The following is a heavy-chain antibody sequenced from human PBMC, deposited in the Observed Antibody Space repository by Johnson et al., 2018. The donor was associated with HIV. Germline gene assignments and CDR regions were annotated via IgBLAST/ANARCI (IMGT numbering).Heavy chain of an antibody. J-gene: IGHJ3*01. CDR3: ARPPLERIISGSYGAFDL. CDR1: GFTFSSYA. V-gene: IGHV3-30*04. Sequence: QVQLVESGGGLVQPGGSLRLSCAASGFTFSSYAMSWVRQAPGKGLEWVAVISYDGSNKYYADSVKGRFPISRDYSKHTLYLQMNSLRTYDTAVYYCARPPLERIISGSYGAFDLWGQGTMVTVSS. D-gene: IGHD1-26*01. CDR2: ISYDGSNK.